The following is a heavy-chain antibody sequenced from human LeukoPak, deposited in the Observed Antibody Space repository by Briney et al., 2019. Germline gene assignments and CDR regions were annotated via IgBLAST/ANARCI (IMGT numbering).Heavy chain of an antibody. V-gene: IGHV3-74*01. Sequence: GGSLRLSCAASGFTFSSYWMNWVRQAPGKGPVWVSRIASYGSSTTYADSVKGRFSISRDNAKNTLYLQMNSLRVEDTAVYYCARGRPHGNDYWGQGTLVTVSS. D-gene: IGHD4-23*01. CDR2: IASYGSST. J-gene: IGHJ4*02. CDR3: ARGRPHGNDY. CDR1: GFTFSSYW.